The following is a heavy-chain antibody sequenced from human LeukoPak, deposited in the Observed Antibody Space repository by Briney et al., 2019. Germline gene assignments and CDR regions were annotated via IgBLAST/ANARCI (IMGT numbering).Heavy chain of an antibody. D-gene: IGHD3-3*01. CDR3: ARGNTIFGVVMINNWFDP. CDR2: VFYSGST. Sequence: SETLSLTCTVSGGSIRSYYWSWIRQPPGKGLEWIGYVFYSGSTNYNPSLKSRVTISVDTSKNQFSLKLSSVTAADTAVYYCARGNTIFGVVMINNWFDPWGQGTLVTVSS. J-gene: IGHJ5*02. CDR1: GGSIRSYY. V-gene: IGHV4-59*01.